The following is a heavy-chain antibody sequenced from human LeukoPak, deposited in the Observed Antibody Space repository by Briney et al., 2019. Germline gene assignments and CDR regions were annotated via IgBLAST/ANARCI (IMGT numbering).Heavy chain of an antibody. CDR3: TRGGSVPATRSFDY. D-gene: IGHD6-19*01. CDR1: GSTVSSDY. CDR2: IYSGGTT. Sequence: GGSLRLSCSASGSTVSSDYMSWVRQAPGKGLAWLSVIYSGGTTYYADSVKGRFTTSRDNSKNTVYLQMNSLRVEDTAVYYCTRGGSVPATRSFDYWGQGTLVTVSS. J-gene: IGHJ4*02. V-gene: IGHV3-66*01.